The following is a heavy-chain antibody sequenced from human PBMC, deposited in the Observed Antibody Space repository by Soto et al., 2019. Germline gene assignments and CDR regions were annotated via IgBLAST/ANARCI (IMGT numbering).Heavy chain of an antibody. J-gene: IGHJ4*02. Sequence: QVQLQQWGAGLLKPSETLSLTCAVYGGSFSGYYWSWIRQPPGKGLAWIGEVNHSGSTNYNPSLKRRGTTSGDTSKNQFALKLSSVTAADTAVYYCAKAYSSWSTADYWGQGTLVTVFS. V-gene: IGHV4-34*01. CDR3: AKAYSSWSTADY. CDR1: GGSFSGYY. CDR2: VNHSGST. D-gene: IGHD6-6*01.